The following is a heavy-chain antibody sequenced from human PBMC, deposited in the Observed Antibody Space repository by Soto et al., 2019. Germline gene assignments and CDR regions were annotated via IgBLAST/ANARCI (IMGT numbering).Heavy chain of an antibody. CDR3: AREEAYCGGDCYQDAFDI. Sequence: QVQLQESGPGLVKPSQTLSLTCTVSGGSISSGGYYWSWIRQHPGKGLEWIGYIHYRGSTYYNPSLKRRVTIAVDTSKNQFSLKLSSVTAADTAVYYCAREEAYCGGDCYQDAFDIWGKGTMVTVSS. D-gene: IGHD2-21*02. CDR2: IHYRGST. J-gene: IGHJ3*02. CDR1: GGSISSGGYY. V-gene: IGHV4-31*03.